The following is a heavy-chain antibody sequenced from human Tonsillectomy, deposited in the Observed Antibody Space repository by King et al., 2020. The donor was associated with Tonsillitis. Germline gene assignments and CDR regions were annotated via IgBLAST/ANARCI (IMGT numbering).Heavy chain of an antibody. V-gene: IGHV3-9*01. D-gene: IGHD2-21*01. CDR2: ISWNSGRI. Sequence: VQLVESGGGLVQPGRSLRLSCAASGFTFDDYAMHWVRQAPGKGLEWVSGISWNSGRIGYADSVKGRFTISRENAKNFLYLQMNSLRAEDTALYYCAKVMFAGVVVGAKVYLYGMDVWGQGTTVT. J-gene: IGHJ6*02. CDR1: GFTFDDYA. CDR3: AKVMFAGVVVGAKVYLYGMDV.